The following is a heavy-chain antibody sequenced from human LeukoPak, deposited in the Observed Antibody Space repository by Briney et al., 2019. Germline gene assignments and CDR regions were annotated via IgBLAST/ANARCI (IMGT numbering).Heavy chain of an antibody. Sequence: QSGGSLRLSCAASGFSISTYWIHWVRQAPGKGLVWVSRINPDGSTTYYADSVKGRITISRDNAKNTLYLQMNSLRAEDTAVYYCVRGVADSYGQFDNWGQGTLVTVSS. D-gene: IGHD3-10*01. J-gene: IGHJ4*02. CDR1: GFSISTYW. V-gene: IGHV3-74*01. CDR3: VRGVADSYGQFDN. CDR2: INPDGSTT.